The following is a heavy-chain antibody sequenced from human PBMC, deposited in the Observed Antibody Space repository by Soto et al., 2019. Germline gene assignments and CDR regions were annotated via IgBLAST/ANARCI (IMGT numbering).Heavy chain of an antibody. CDR2: ICGSGGST. V-gene: IGHV3-23*01. CDR1: GFTFTNYG. CDR3: AREPRHWYFDL. J-gene: IGHJ2*01. Sequence: EVQLLESGGGLVQPGGSLRLSCAASGFTFTNYGMTWVRQAPGKGLEWVSAICGSGGSTYYADSVKGRFTISRDNSKNTLYLQMNSLRVEDTAVYSCAREPRHWYFDLWGRGTLVTASS.